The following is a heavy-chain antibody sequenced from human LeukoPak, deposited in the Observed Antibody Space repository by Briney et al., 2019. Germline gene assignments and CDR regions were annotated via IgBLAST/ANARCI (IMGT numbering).Heavy chain of an antibody. Sequence: SETLSLTCAVYDGSFSGYYWSWIRQPPGKGLEWIGEINHSGSTNYNPSLKSRVTISVDTSKNQFSLKLSSVTAADTAVYYCARLTVVVVAATRSANWLDPWGQGTLVTVYS. D-gene: IGHD2-15*01. J-gene: IGHJ5*02. CDR2: INHSGST. CDR1: DGSFSGYY. CDR3: ARLTVVVVAATRSANWLDP. V-gene: IGHV4-34*01.